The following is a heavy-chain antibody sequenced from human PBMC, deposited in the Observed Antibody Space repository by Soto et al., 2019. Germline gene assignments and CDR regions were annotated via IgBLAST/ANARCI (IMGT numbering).Heavy chain of an antibody. Sequence: QLQLQASGPGLVKPSETLSLTCTVSGGSISTSTYYWGWIRQPPGQELEWIASIYYSGSTHYNPSLKSRVTIFRDTSKNQYSLKLTAVTAADTAVYYCARRVVSPAHYFDPWGQGVLVTVSS. CDR3: ARRVVSPAHYFDP. V-gene: IGHV4-39*01. CDR1: GGSISTSTYY. D-gene: IGHD2-15*01. CDR2: IYYSGST. J-gene: IGHJ5*02.